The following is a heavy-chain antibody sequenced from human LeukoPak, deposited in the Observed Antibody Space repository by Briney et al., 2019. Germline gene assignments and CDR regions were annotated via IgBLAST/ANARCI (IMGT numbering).Heavy chain of an antibody. V-gene: IGHV3-33*08. CDR3: ARQFYLRRNWNYAFDS. Sequence: PGGSLRLSCAASGFTFSSYAMHWVRQAPGKGLEWVTVIWSDNIHKYYADSVKGRFTISRDNSRNTLYPQMDSLRAEDTAVYYCARQFYLRRNWNYAFDSWGQGTLVTVSS. CDR1: GFTFSSYA. D-gene: IGHD1-7*01. J-gene: IGHJ4*02. CDR2: IWSDNIHK.